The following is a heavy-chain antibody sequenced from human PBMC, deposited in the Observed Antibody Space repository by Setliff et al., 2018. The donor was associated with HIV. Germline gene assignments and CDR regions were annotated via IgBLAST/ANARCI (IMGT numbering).Heavy chain of an antibody. J-gene: IGHJ4*02. CDR1: GFIFSSYA. D-gene: IGHD6-13*01. CDR3: ARGRGSSSSWPIDY. V-gene: IGHV3-30*01. Sequence: GGSLRLSCAASGFIFSSYAMHWVRQAPGKGLEWVAVMSYDGNNKYYADSVKGRLTISRDNSKNTLYPQMNSLRAEDTAVYCCARGRGSSSSWPIDYWGQGTLVTVSS. CDR2: MSYDGNNK.